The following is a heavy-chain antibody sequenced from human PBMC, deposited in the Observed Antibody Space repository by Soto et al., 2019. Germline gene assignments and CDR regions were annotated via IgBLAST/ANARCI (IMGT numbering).Heavy chain of an antibody. CDR1: GFTFSSYW. Sequence: PGGSLRLSCAASGFTFSSYWMHWVRQAPEKGLVWVSRINSDASSTNYADSVKGRFTISRDNAKNTLYLQMNSLRAEDTAVYYCARGIRNYYGVDVWGQGTTVTVSS. V-gene: IGHV3-74*01. D-gene: IGHD5-18*01. CDR2: INSDASST. CDR3: ARGIRNYYGVDV. J-gene: IGHJ6*02.